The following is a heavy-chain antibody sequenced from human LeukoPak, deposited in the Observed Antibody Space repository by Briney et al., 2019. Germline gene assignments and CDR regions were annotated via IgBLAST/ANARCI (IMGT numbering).Heavy chain of an antibody. CDR1: GYTFTSYD. J-gene: IGHJ4*02. Sequence: ASVKVSCKSSGYTFTSYDIHWVRQATGQGLAWMGWMNPNSGNTGYAQKFQGRVTMTRNTSISTAYMELSSLRSEDTAVYYCARGVATIDDYWGQGTLVTVSS. CDR2: MNPNSGNT. D-gene: IGHD5-12*01. V-gene: IGHV1-8*01. CDR3: ARGVATIDDY.